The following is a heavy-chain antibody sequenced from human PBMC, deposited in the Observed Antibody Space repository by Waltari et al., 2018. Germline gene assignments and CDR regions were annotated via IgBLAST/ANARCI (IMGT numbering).Heavy chain of an antibody. J-gene: IGHJ4*02. V-gene: IGHV3-53*01. CDR1: GFTVSNNF. CDR2: ICSGGST. CDR3: ARDRHCSSSGCSGL. D-gene: IGHD2-2*01. Sequence: EVQLVESGGGLIQPGGSLRLSCAASGFTVSNNFMMWVRQAPGKGLGGVSIICSGGSTYYADSVKGRFTISWDYSENTLYLQMNSLRGEDTAVYYCARDRHCSSSGCSGLWGQGTLVTVSS.